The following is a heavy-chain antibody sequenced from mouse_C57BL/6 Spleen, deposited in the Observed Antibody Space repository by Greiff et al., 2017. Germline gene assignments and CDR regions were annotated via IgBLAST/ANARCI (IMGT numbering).Heavy chain of an antibody. D-gene: IGHD1-1*01. CDR3: ARWGYGSSFAY. J-gene: IGHJ3*01. CDR2: INPNNGGT. CDR1: GYTFTDYN. V-gene: IGHV1-18*01. Sequence: EVKLVESGPELVKPGASVKIPCKASGYTFTDYNMDWVKQSHGKSLEWIGDINPNNGGTIYNQKFKGKATLTVDKSSSTAYMELRSLTSEDTAVYYCARWGYGSSFAYWGQGTLVTVSA.